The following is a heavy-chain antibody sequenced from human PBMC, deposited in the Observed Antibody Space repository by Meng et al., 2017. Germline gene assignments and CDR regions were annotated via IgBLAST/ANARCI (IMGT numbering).Heavy chain of an antibody. Sequence: QGSGPGVVKPSRARALTCTVSGGSISSSSYYWGWIRQPPGKGLEWIGSIYYSGSTYYNPSLKSRVTISVDTSKNQFSLKLSSVTAADTAVYYCARDLLLEGDFWGQGTLVTVSS. V-gene: IGHV4-39*07. D-gene: IGHD3-10*01. CDR2: IYYSGST. CDR3: ARDLLLEGDF. J-gene: IGHJ4*02. CDR1: GGSISSSSYY.